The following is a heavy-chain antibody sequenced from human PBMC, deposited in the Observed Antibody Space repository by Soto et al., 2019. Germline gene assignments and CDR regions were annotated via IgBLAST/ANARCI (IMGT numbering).Heavy chain of an antibody. CDR2: ISYSSSYI. CDR1: GFTFRSYT. CDR3: AKSTTYYYPSSSDY. J-gene: IGHJ4*02. V-gene: IGHV3-21*01. D-gene: IGHD3-22*01. Sequence: GGSLILSCAASGFTFRSYTMSWVRQAPGKGLEWVSSISYSSSYINYADSVKGRFTISRDDAKNSLYLQMSSLGAEDTAMYFCAKSTTYYYPSSSDYRGQGTQVTVS.